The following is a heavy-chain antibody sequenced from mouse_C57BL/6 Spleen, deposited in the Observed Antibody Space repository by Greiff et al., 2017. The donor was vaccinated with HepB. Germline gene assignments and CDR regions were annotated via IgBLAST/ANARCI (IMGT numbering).Heavy chain of an antibody. CDR2: FYPGSGSI. CDR3: ARQEVGRYGNYPYYYAMDY. Sequence: VQLQQSGAELVKPGASVKLSCKASGYTFTEYTIHWVKQRSGQGLEWIGWFYPGSGSIKYNEKFKDKATLPADKSSSTVYMELSRLTSEDSAVYFCARQEVGRYGNYPYYYAMDYWGQGTSVTVSS. CDR1: GYTFTEYT. J-gene: IGHJ4*01. D-gene: IGHD2-1*01. V-gene: IGHV1-62-2*01.